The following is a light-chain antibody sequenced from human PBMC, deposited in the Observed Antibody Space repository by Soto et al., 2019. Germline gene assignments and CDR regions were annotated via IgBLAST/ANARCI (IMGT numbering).Light chain of an antibody. J-gene: IGKJ1*01. V-gene: IGKV3-20*01. CDR2: RTS. CDR1: QSVSTNY. Sequence: ENVLTQSPGTLSLSPGERATVSCRSSQSVSTNYLAWYQQKPGQAPRLLIYRTSTRATGIPDRFSGGGSGTDFTLTISRLAPEDFAVYYCQQYGTSPQTFGQGTKVDIK. CDR3: QQYGTSPQT.